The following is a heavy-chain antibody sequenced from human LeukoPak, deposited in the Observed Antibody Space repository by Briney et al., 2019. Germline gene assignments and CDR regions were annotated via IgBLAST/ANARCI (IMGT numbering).Heavy chain of an antibody. CDR3: ARVLGEHYFDY. Sequence: SETLSLTCTVSGGSISSSSYYWGWIRQPPGKGLEWIGSIYYSGSTYYNPSLKSRVTISVDTSKNLFSLKLSSVTAADTAVYYCARVLGEHYFDYWGQGTLVTVSS. D-gene: IGHD3-3*02. CDR2: IYYSGST. CDR1: GGSISSSSYY. V-gene: IGHV4-39*01. J-gene: IGHJ4*02.